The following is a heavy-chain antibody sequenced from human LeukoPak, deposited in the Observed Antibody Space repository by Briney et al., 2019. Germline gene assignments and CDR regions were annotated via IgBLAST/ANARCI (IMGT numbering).Heavy chain of an antibody. CDR3: GMSGDRVPLQDDVFDA. Sequence: GESLKISCKVSGYSFTSYCIGWVRQMPGKVLEWMGIIYPGDSGPTYSPSFQGQVTISVDKSINTAYLQWSSLQASDTAMYYCGMSGDRVPLQDDVFDAWGQGTMVTVS. V-gene: IGHV5-51*01. CDR2: IYPGDSGP. D-gene: IGHD1-26*01. CDR1: GYSFTSYC. J-gene: IGHJ3*01.